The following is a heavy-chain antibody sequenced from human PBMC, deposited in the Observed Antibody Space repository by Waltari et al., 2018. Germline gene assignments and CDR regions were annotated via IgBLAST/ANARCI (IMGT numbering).Heavy chain of an antibody. D-gene: IGHD3-3*01. J-gene: IGHJ3*01. CDR2: VNHNTGDT. V-gene: IGHV1-2*02. CDR3: ARVLYDFWGGYHPNDVFDF. CDR1: GYTFTGHV. Sequence: QVHLVQSGAEVKKPGASVTVSCKASGYTFTGHVIHWVRQAPGQGLEWVGSVNHNTGDTYTAQKFEGRVTMTRDTSISTAYLDLSRLTSDDTAVYYCARVLYDFWGGYHPNDVFDFWGQGTVVIVSS.